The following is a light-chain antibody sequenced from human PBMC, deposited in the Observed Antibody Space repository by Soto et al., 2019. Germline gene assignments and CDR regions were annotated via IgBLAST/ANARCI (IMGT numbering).Light chain of an antibody. V-gene: IGLV5-45*02. CDR2: YKSDSDK. CDR3: MIWHSSAVV. Sequence: QLVLTQPSSLSASPGASASLTGTLRSGINVGTYRIYWYQQKPGSPPQYLLRYKSDSDKQQGSGVPSRFSGSKDASANAGILLISGLQSEDEADYYCMIWHSSAVVFGGGTKLTVL. CDR1: SGINVGTYR. J-gene: IGLJ2*01.